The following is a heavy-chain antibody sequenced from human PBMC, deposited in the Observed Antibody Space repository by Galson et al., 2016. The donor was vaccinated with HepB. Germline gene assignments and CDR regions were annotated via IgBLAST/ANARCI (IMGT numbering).Heavy chain of an antibody. CDR3: ARYIAWHCGGDCPTTWFDL. Sequence: SVKVSCKASGYTFNNYGLNWVRQAPGQGLEWMGRISAFNSNTDYAQKFQGRVAMTTDTSTTTAYMELRNLRSDDTAVYFCARYIAWHCGGDCPTTWFDLWGQGTLVSVSS. J-gene: IGHJ5*02. V-gene: IGHV1-18*01. D-gene: IGHD2-21*02. CDR2: ISAFNSNT. CDR1: GYTFNNYG.